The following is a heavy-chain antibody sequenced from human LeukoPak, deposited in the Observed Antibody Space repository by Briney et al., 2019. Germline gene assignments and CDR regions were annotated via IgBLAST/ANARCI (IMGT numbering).Heavy chain of an antibody. Sequence: PGRSLRLSCAASGFTFSRYAMHWVRQTPGKGLEWVAVISYDGNHQYYADSVKGRFTISRDNSKNMLYLQMDSLRAEDSAVYYCVRENYGTHYFDYWGQGTLVTVSS. D-gene: IGHD4-17*01. V-gene: IGHV3-30-3*01. CDR2: ISYDGNHQ. J-gene: IGHJ4*02. CDR1: GFTFSRYA. CDR3: VRENYGTHYFDY.